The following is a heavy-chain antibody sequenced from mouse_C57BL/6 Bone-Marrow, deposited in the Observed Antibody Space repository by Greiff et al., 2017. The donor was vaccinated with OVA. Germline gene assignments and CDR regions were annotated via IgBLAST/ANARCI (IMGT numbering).Heavy chain of an antibody. D-gene: IGHD4-1*01. Sequence: EVKLVESGGGLVKPGGSLKLSCAASGFTFSDYGMHWVRQAPEKGLEWVAYISSGSSTIYYADTVKGRFTISRDKAKNTLFLQMTSLKSEDTAMYYCATLPGLGRGPFDYWGQGTTLTVAS. CDR1: GFTFSDYG. V-gene: IGHV5-17*01. J-gene: IGHJ2*01. CDR2: ISSGSSTI. CDR3: ATLPGLGRGPFDY.